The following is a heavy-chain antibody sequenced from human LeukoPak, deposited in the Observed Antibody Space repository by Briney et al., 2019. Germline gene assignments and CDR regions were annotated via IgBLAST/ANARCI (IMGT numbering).Heavy chain of an antibody. D-gene: IGHD4-17*01. CDR1: GYSFSTYW. CDR3: ARLKGGLVKLRECYFDY. V-gene: IGHV5-51*01. CDR2: MYPDDSDT. Sequence: GESLKISCKASGYSFSTYWIAWVRQMPGKGLELMGIMYPDDSDTRYSPSFQGQVTISADTSINTAYLQWNSLQASDTAIYYCARLKGGLVKLRECYFDYWGQGTLVTV. J-gene: IGHJ4*02.